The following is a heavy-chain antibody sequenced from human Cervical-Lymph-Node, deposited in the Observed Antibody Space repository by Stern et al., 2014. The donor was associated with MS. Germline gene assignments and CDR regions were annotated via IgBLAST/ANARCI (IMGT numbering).Heavy chain of an antibody. D-gene: IGHD3-10*01. CDR3: ARVIYYSSVSSLRGWFDP. CDR1: GFTVSSSY. J-gene: IGHJ5*02. Sequence: EVQLVESGGGLIQPGGSVRLSCAASGFTVSSSYVSWVRQTPGKGLEWVSVIYAGESTDYAESVKGRFTISRDNSKNTVFLQMNSVRAEDTAVYYCARVIYYSSVSSLRGWFDPWGQGTLVTVSS. CDR2: IYAGEST. V-gene: IGHV3-66*02.